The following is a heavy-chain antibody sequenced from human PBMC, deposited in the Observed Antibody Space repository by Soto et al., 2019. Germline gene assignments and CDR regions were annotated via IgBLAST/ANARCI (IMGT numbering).Heavy chain of an antibody. CDR2: IYYSGST. J-gene: IGHJ5*02. CDR3: ARGVGGSFNWFDP. V-gene: IGHV4-59*01. Sequence: SETLSLICTVSGGSISNYYWNWIRQPPGKGLEWIGYIYYSGSTNYNPSLKSRVTISVDTSKNQFSLKLSSVTAADTAVYYCARGVGGSFNWFDPWGQGTLVTVSS. CDR1: GGSISNYY. D-gene: IGHD1-26*01.